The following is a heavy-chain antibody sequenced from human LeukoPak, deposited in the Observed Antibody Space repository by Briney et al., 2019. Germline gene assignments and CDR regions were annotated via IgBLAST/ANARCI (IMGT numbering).Heavy chain of an antibody. CDR3: ARARYCSGGSCYYLRY. D-gene: IGHD2-15*01. CDR1: GGTFSSYA. J-gene: IGHJ4*02. Sequence: GSSVKVSCKASGGTFSSYAISWVRQAPGQGLEWMGGIIPIFGTANYAQKFQGRVTITADKSTSTAYMELSSLRSEDTAVYYCARARYCSGGSCYYLRYWGQGTLVTVPS. CDR2: IIPIFGTA. V-gene: IGHV1-69*06.